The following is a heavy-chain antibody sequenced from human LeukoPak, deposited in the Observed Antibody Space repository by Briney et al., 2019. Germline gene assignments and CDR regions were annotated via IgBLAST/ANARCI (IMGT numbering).Heavy chain of an antibody. J-gene: IGHJ4*02. D-gene: IGHD3-10*01. V-gene: IGHV1-46*01. CDR2: INPSGGST. CDR1: GYIFTSYY. Sequence: GASVKVSCKASGYIFTSYYMHWVRQAPGQGLEWMGIINPSGGSTSYAQKFQGRVTMTRDTSTSTVYMELSSLRSEDTAVYYCARDPTLVRGLMITAPDYWGQGTLVTVSS. CDR3: ARDPTLVRGLMITAPDY.